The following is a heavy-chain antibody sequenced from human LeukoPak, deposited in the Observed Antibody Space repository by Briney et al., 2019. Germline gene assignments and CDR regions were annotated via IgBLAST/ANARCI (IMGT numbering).Heavy chain of an antibody. D-gene: IGHD6-19*01. CDR2: IKHSGTT. Sequence: SETLSLTCAVLGESFTNFYWTWLRQSPSNGLEWVGEIKHSGTTNYNPSFQSRVTISLDTSKTQFSVKLTSATAADRAVYYCAGRYPGIGVSGNFWGQGALVTVSS. J-gene: IGHJ4*02. V-gene: IGHV4-34*01. CDR3: AGRYPGIGVSGNF. CDR1: GESFTNFY.